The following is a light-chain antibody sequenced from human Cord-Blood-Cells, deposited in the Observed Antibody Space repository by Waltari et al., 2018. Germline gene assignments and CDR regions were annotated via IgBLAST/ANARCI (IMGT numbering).Light chain of an antibody. J-gene: IGLJ3*02. CDR2: EGS. Sequence: QSALTQPASVSGSPGQSITISCTGTSSDVGSYNLVSWYQQHPGKAPKRRIYEGSKRPSGFSNRFAGSKSGNTASLTISGLQAEDEADYYCCSYAGSSTWVFGGGTKLTVL. CDR3: CSYAGSSTWV. V-gene: IGLV2-23*01. CDR1: SSDVGSYNL.